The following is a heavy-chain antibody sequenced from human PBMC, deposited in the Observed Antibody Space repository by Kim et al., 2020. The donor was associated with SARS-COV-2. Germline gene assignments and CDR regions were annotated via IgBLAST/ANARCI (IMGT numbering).Heavy chain of an antibody. V-gene: IGHV3-33*06. Sequence: GGSLRLSCAASGFTFSSYGMHWVRQAPGKGLEWVAVIWYDGSNKYYADSVKGRFTISRDNSKNTLYLQMNSLRAEDTAVYYCAKDHLEMATQSRGYYYYGMDVWGQGTTVTVSS. CDR1: GFTFSSYG. D-gene: IGHD5-12*01. CDR3: AKDHLEMATQSRGYYYYGMDV. CDR2: IWYDGSNK. J-gene: IGHJ6*02.